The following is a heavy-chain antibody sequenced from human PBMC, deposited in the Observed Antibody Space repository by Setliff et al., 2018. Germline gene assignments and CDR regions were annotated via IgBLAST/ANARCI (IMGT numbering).Heavy chain of an antibody. D-gene: IGHD3-10*01. J-gene: IGHJ4*02. CDR1: GFTFSTYY. Sequence: PGGSLRLSCAASGFTFSTYYMHWVRQPPGKGLEWVAFVYYDGVNKHYRDSVKGRFTISRDNSKNTLYLQMNSLRPDDTAVYYCAKDIYGSGSYAVGGYFDYWGQGTQVTVSS. V-gene: IGHV3-30*02. CDR2: VYYDGVNK. CDR3: AKDIYGSGSYAVGGYFDY.